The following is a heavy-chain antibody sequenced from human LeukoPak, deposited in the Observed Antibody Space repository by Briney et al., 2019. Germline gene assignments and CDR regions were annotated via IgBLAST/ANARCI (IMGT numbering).Heavy chain of an antibody. CDR3: ARGRVAWFEERSAFDI. CDR2: INHSGST. CDR1: GGSFSGYY. D-gene: IGHD3-10*01. Sequence: SETLSLTCAVYGGSFSGYYWSWIRQPPGKGLEWIGEINHSGSTNYNPSLKSRVTISVDTSKNQFSLNLSSVTAADTAVYYCARGRVAWFEERSAFDIWGLGTMVTVSS. V-gene: IGHV4-34*01. J-gene: IGHJ3*02.